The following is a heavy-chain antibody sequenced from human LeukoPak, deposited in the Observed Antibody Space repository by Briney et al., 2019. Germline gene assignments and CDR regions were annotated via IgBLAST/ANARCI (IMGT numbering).Heavy chain of an antibody. CDR3: ARYCSSTNCYKGGFDP. J-gene: IGHJ5*02. CDR2: IYYSGST. V-gene: IGHV4-31*03. D-gene: IGHD2-2*02. CDR1: GGSISSGGYY. Sequence: PSETLSLTCTVSGGSISSGGYYWSWIRQHPGNGLEWIGYIYYSGSTYSNPSLKSRVTISVDTSKNQFSLNLSSVTAADTAVYYCARYCSSTNCYKGGFDPWGQRTLVTVSS.